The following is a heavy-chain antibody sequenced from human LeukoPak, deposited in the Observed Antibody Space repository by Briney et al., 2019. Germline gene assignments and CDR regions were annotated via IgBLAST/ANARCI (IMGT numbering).Heavy chain of an antibody. V-gene: IGHV4-59*01. Sequence: PSETLSLTWTVSGGSIRSYYRSWIRQPPGKGLEWVGHVYYGGTTNHNPSLKSRVTISVDTSKKQISLKLTSVTAAYTAIYYCARLYTSGYYEGGYWGRGTLVTGSS. D-gene: IGHD3-22*01. CDR2: VYYGGTT. J-gene: IGHJ4*02. CDR3: ARLYTSGYYEGGY. CDR1: GGSIRSYY.